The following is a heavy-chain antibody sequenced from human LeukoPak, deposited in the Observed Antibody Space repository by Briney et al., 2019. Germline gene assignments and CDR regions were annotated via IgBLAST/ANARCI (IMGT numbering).Heavy chain of an antibody. CDR3: AEDLSDPVSYMGWYGNAFDI. J-gene: IGHJ3*02. D-gene: IGHD6-19*01. CDR2: ISGSSTYK. Sequence: PGGSLRLSCEVSGFDFSTYSMNWVRQAPGKGLEWVSSISGSSTYKFYADSVKGRFTISRDNSKNTLYLQMNSLRAEDTAVYYCAEDLSDPVSYMGWYGNAFDIWGQGTMVTVSS. CDR1: GFDFSTYS. V-gene: IGHV3-21*01.